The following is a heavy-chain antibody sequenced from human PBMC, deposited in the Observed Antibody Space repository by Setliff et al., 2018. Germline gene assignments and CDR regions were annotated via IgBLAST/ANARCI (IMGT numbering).Heavy chain of an antibody. V-gene: IGHV3-11*01. J-gene: IGHJ6*03. CDR3: ARGGRFAHYMDV. CDR1: GFTFSDYY. Sequence: NPGGSLRLSCAASGFTFSDYYMRWIRQAPGKGLEWVSYISRSGSTIYCADSVKGRFTISRDNAKNSLYLQMNSLRAEDTAVYYCARGGRFAHYMDVWGKGTTVTVSS. CDR2: ISRSGSTI. D-gene: IGHD3-3*01.